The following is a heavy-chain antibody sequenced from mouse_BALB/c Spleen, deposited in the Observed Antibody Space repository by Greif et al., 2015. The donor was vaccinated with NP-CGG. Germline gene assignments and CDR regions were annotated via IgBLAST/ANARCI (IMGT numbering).Heavy chain of an antibody. CDR1: GFTFSSFG. J-gene: IGHJ3*01. Sequence: EVKLVESGGGLVQPGGSRKLSCAASGFTFSSFGMHWVRQAPEKGLEWVAYISSGSSTIYYADTVKGRFTISRDNPKNTLFLQMTSLRSEDTAMYYCARSGYEGFAYWGQGTLVTVSA. D-gene: IGHD3-1*01. CDR3: ARSGYEGFAY. V-gene: IGHV5-17*02. CDR2: ISSGSSTI.